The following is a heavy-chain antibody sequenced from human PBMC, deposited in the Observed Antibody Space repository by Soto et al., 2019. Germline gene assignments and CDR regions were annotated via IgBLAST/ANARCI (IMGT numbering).Heavy chain of an antibody. Sequence: PWGSLRLSCAASGFTFSSYGMHWVRQAPGKGLEWVAVIWYDGSNKYYADSVKGRFTISRDNSKNTLYLQMNSLRAEDTAVYYCARDVDTAMVGGALDRWGQGTMVTASS. CDR2: IWYDGSNK. CDR1: GFTFSSYG. J-gene: IGHJ3*02. V-gene: IGHV3-33*01. D-gene: IGHD5-18*01. CDR3: ARDVDTAMVGGALDR.